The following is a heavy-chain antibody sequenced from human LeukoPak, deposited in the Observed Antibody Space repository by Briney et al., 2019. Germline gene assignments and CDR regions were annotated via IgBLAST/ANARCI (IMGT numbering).Heavy chain of an antibody. CDR2: IRQDGGLT. V-gene: IGHV3-7*01. CDR1: ELTFTGYW. CDR3: ARDGHSSGSLDY. D-gene: IGHD3-10*01. J-gene: IGHJ4*02. Sequence: GGSLRLSCAASELTFTGYWMNWVRQAPGKGLQWVGNIRQDGGLTHYSDSVKGRFTISRDNAKRSLYLQMNSLRPEDTAVYYCARDGHSSGSLDYWGQGTLVTVSS.